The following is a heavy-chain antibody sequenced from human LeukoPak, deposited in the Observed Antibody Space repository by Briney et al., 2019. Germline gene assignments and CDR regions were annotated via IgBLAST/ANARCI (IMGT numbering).Heavy chain of an antibody. V-gene: IGHV4-59*08. CDR3: ARRGEPYSSSWFPSSDWFDP. Sequence: PSETLSLTCTVSGGSISSYYWSWIRQPPGKGLEWIGYIYYSGSTNYNSSLKSRVTISVDTSKNQFSLKLSSVTAADTAVYYCARRGEPYSSSWFPSSDWFDPWGQGTLVTVSS. CDR2: IYYSGST. CDR1: GGSISSYY. D-gene: IGHD6-13*01. J-gene: IGHJ5*02.